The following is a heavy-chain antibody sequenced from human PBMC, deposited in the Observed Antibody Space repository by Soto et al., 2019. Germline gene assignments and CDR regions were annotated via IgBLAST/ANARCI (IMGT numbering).Heavy chain of an antibody. CDR2: ISGSGMST. CDR1: GFTFSSYA. D-gene: IGHD2-21*02. Sequence: EVQLLESGGGLVQPGGSLRLSCAASGFTFSSYAMSWVRQAPGKGLEWVSAISGSGMSTYYADSVKGRFTISRDNSKNTVYLQMNSLRAEDTAIYYCAKDQVEVVTATGLDYWGQGTLVTVSS. V-gene: IGHV3-23*01. J-gene: IGHJ4*02. CDR3: AKDQVEVVTATGLDY.